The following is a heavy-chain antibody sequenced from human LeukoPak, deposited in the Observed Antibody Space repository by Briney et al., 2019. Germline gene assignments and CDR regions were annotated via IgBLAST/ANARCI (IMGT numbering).Heavy chain of an antibody. CDR3: ARAYYYDSSGSTHWYFDL. J-gene: IGHJ2*01. V-gene: IGHV4-59*01. Sequence: SETLTLTCTVSGGSISSYYWSWIRQPPGKGLEWIGYIYYSGSTNYNPSLKSRVTISVDTSKNQFSLKLSSVTAADTAVYYCARAYYYDSSGSTHWYFDLWGRGTLVTVSS. D-gene: IGHD3-22*01. CDR1: GGSISSYY. CDR2: IYYSGST.